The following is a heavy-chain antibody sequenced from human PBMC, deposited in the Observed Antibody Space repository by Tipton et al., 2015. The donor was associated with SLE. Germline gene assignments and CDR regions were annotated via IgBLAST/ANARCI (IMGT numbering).Heavy chain of an antibody. CDR1: GFTFDDYA. CDR2: ISWNSDSI. CDR3: ASALLDYFDY. J-gene: IGHJ4*02. D-gene: IGHD2-15*01. V-gene: IGHV3-9*01. Sequence: RSLRLSCAASGFTFDDYAMHWVRQAPGKGLEWVSGISWNSDSIGYADSVKGRFIISRDNAKNSLYLQMNSLRAEDTAVYYCASALLDYFDYWGQGTLVTVSS.